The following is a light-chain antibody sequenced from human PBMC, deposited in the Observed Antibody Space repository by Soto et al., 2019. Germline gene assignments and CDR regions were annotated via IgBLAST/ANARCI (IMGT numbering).Light chain of an antibody. CDR1: SSDVGGYSY. Sequence: QSALTQPASMSGSPGQSIAISCTGTSSDVGGYSYVSWYQQQPGKAPKLVISDVSNRPSGVSDRFSGSKSGNTASLTISGLQTEDEADYYCASYTTSSTYVFGTGTKLTVL. V-gene: IGLV2-14*01. J-gene: IGLJ1*01. CDR3: ASYTTSSTYV. CDR2: DVS.